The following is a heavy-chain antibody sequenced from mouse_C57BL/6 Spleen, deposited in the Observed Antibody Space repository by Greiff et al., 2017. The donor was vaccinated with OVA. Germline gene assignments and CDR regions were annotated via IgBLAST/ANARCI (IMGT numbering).Heavy chain of an antibody. V-gene: IGHV1-55*01. CDR1: GYTFTSYW. CDR2: IYPGSGST. CDR3: ARTRAWFAY. J-gene: IGHJ3*01. Sequence: HVQLQQPWAELVKPGASVKMSCKASGYTFTSYWITWVKQRPGQGLEWIGDIYPGSGSTNYNEKFKSKATLTVDTSSSTAYRQLSSLTSEDSAVYYCARTRAWFAYWGQGTLVTVSA.